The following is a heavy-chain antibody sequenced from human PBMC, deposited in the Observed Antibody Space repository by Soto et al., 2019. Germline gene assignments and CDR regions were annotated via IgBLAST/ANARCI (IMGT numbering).Heavy chain of an antibody. D-gene: IGHD3-10*01. CDR2: INAGNGNT. CDR3: ARDREVLLSQGLSWFDP. CDR1: GYTFTSYA. V-gene: IGHV1-3*01. Sequence: QVQLVQSGAEVKKPGASVKVSCKASGYTFTSYAMHWVRQAPGQRLEWMGWINAGNGNTKYSQKFQGRVTITRDTSASTAYMVLSSLRSEDTAVYYCARDREVLLSQGLSWFDPWGQGTLVTVSS. J-gene: IGHJ5*02.